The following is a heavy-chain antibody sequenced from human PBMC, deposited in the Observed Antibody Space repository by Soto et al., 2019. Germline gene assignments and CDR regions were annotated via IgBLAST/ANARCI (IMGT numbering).Heavy chain of an antibody. CDR3: ARVGGRRGYSYGYYYYYGMDV. J-gene: IGHJ6*02. V-gene: IGHV1-8*01. Sequence: ASVKVSCKASGYTFTSYDTNWVRQATGQGLEWMGWMNPNSGNTGYAQKFQGRVTMTRNTSISTAYMELSSLRSEDTAVYYCARVGGRRGYSYGYYYYYGMDVWGQGTTVTVSS. D-gene: IGHD5-18*01. CDR1: GYTFTSYD. CDR2: MNPNSGNT.